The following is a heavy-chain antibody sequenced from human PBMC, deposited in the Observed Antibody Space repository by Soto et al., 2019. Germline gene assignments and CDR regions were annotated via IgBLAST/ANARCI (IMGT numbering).Heavy chain of an antibody. D-gene: IGHD2-2*01. Sequence: QLQLQESGPGLVKPSETLSLTCTVSGGSISSGPYSWGWIRQPPGEGLEWIGTFHYTENTYYNPSLKSRVTISVDTSKNQFSLKVSSVTVADTAVYFCARLGGYCSSTKCYGYYGMDVWGQGTTVTVSS. CDR2: FHYTENT. CDR1: GGSISSGPYS. J-gene: IGHJ6*02. V-gene: IGHV4-39*01. CDR3: ARLGGYCSSTKCYGYYGMDV.